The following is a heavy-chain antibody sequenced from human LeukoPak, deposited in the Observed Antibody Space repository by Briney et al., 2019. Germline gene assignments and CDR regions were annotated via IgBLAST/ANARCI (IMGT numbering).Heavy chain of an antibody. Sequence: SETLSLTCTVSGGSISSSNYYWGWIRQHPGKGLEWIGYIYYSGSTYYNPSLKSRVTISVDTSKNQFSLKLSSVTAADTAVYYCARDKSRSGWLDCWGQGTLVTVSS. CDR1: GGSISSSNYY. CDR3: ARDKSRSGWLDC. CDR2: IYYSGST. J-gene: IGHJ4*02. D-gene: IGHD6-19*01. V-gene: IGHV4-31*03.